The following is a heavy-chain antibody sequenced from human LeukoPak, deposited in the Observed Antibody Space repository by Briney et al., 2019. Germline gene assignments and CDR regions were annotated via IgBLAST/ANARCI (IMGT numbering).Heavy chain of an antibody. J-gene: IGHJ4*02. V-gene: IGHV3-23*01. CDR1: GFTFATYY. CDR3: LRWSGFHY. Sequence: GGSLRLSCAASGFTFATYYMTWVRQAPGKGLEGVSTISGSGDITYYADSVRGRFTISRDNSKDTLYLQMNNLRAEDTAVYYCLRWSGFHYWGQGTRVTVSS. CDR2: ISGSGDIT. D-gene: IGHD3-3*01.